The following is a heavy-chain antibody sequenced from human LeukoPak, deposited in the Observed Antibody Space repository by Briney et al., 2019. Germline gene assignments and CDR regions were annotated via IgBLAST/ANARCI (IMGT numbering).Heavy chain of an antibody. D-gene: IGHD3-22*01. J-gene: IGHJ4*02. CDR1: GGSISSYY. CDR2: IYSSGST. V-gene: IGHV4-59*01. Sequence: SETLSLTCSVSGGSISSYYWSWIRQPPGKGLEWIGYIYSSGSTNYNPSLKSRVTISVDTSKNQFSLRLSSVTAADTAVYYCARGNWEVITPDYWGQGTLVTVSS. CDR3: ARGNWEVITPDY.